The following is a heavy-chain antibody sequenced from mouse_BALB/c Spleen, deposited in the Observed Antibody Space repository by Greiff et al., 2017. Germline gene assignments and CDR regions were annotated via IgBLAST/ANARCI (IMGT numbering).Heavy chain of an antibody. J-gene: IGHJ3*01. CDR3: ARFRYDYGGGY. V-gene: IGHV1-82*01. CDR2: IYPGDGDT. D-gene: IGHD2-4*01. Sequence: VQLQESGPELVKPGASVKISCKASGYAFSSSWMNWVKQRPGQGLEWIGRIYPGDGDTNYNGKFKGKATLTADKSSSTAYMQLSSLTSVDSAVYFCARFRYDYGGGYWGQGTLVTVSA. CDR1: GYAFSSSW.